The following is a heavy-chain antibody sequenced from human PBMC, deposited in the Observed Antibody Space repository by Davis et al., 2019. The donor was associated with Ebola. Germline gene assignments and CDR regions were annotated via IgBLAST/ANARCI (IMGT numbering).Heavy chain of an antibody. CDR1: GGSISSYY. V-gene: IGHV4-39*01. Sequence: SETLSLTCTVSGGSISSYYWSWIRQPPGKGLEWVGSFSYGDNTHYYNPSLRGRVTISVDTSRNQFSLKLSSATAADTAVYYCARPWYSGTYYDAYDIWGQGTMVAVSS. CDR3: ARPWYSGTYYDAYDI. CDR2: FSYGDNT. D-gene: IGHD1-26*01. J-gene: IGHJ3*02.